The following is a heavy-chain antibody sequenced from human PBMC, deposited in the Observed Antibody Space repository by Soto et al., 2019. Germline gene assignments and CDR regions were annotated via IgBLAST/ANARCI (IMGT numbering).Heavy chain of an antibody. Sequence: GGSLRLSCAASGFTFSSYAMSWVRQAPGKGLEWVSAISGSGGSTYYADSVKGRFTISRDNSKNTLYLQMNSLRAEGTAVYYCAKDLVAYYDFWSGSAPGSNWFDPWGQGTLVTVSS. D-gene: IGHD3-3*01. CDR2: ISGSGGST. V-gene: IGHV3-23*01. J-gene: IGHJ5*02. CDR3: AKDLVAYYDFWSGSAPGSNWFDP. CDR1: GFTFSSYA.